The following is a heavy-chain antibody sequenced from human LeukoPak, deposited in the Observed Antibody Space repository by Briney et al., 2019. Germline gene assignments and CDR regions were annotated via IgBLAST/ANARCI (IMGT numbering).Heavy chain of an antibody. CDR3: ARDRGRGYPGDYYYYMDV. Sequence: SETLSLTCTVSGGSISSYYWSWIRQPAGKGLEWIGRIYTSGSTNYNPSLKSRVTMSVDTSKNQFSLKLSSVTAADTAVYYCARDRGRGYPGDYYYYMDVWGKGTTVTISS. V-gene: IGHV4-4*07. D-gene: IGHD3-16*02. CDR1: GGSISSYY. CDR2: IYTSGST. J-gene: IGHJ6*03.